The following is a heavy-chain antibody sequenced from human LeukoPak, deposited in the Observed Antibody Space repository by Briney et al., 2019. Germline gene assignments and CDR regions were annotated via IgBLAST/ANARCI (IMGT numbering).Heavy chain of an antibody. CDR2: IYYSGST. Sequence: SETLSLTCTVSGGSISSYYWSWIRQPAGKGLEWIGSIYYSGSTYYNPSLKSRVTISVDTSKNQFSLKLSSVTAADTAVYYCARVDIVDDAFDIWGQGTMVTVSS. D-gene: IGHD5-12*01. J-gene: IGHJ3*02. V-gene: IGHV4-59*05. CDR3: ARVDIVDDAFDI. CDR1: GGSISSYY.